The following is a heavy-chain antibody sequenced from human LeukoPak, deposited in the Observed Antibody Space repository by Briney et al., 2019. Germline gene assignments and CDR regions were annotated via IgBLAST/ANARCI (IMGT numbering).Heavy chain of an antibody. V-gene: IGHV1-2*02. CDR3: ATRQWLNTNFDY. J-gene: IGHJ4*02. Sequence: GASVKVSCKASGYTFTGYYMHWVRQAPGQGLEWMGWINPNSGGTNYAQKFQGRVTMTRDTSISTAYMELGRLRSDDTAVYYCATRQWLNTNFDYWGQGTLVTVSS. CDR1: GYTFTGYY. D-gene: IGHD3-22*01. CDR2: INPNSGGT.